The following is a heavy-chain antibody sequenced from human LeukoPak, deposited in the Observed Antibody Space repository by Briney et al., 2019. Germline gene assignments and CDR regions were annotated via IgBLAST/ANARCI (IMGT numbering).Heavy chain of an antibody. Sequence: PGGSLRLSCVVSGFTVSGDYISWFRQAPGKGLEWVSVLYYGVSTFYKDSVKGRFTTSGDNFNNTVYLQMNSLRAEDTAVYYCARDYEGSSGSYYNGGIDYWGQGTLVTVSS. CDR3: ARDYEGSSGSYYNGGIDY. CDR1: GFTVSGDY. V-gene: IGHV3-53*01. J-gene: IGHJ4*02. CDR2: LYYGVST. D-gene: IGHD3-10*01.